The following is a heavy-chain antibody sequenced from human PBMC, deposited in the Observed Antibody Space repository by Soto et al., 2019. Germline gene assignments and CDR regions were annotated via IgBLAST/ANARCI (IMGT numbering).Heavy chain of an antibody. V-gene: IGHV3-15*07. Sequence: EVQLVESGGGLVKPGGSLSLSCAASGFTFSNAWMNWVRQAPGKGLEWVGRIKSKTDGGTTDYAAPVKGRFTISRDDSKNTQSLQMNSLKTEDTAVYYCTTDYEIWSGYYLLKTYYYYYGMDVWGQGTTVTVSS. CDR2: IKSKTDGGTT. D-gene: IGHD3-3*01. CDR3: TTDYEIWSGYYLLKTYYYYYGMDV. CDR1: GFTFSNAW. J-gene: IGHJ6*02.